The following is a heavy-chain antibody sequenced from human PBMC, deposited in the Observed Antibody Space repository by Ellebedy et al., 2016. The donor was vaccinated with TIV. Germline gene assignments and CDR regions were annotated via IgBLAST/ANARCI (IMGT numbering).Heavy chain of an antibody. J-gene: IGHJ6*02. CDR2: IKQDGSEE. D-gene: IGHD6-13*01. V-gene: IGHV3-7*01. CDR3: AKHIAEPGEYYYYYYGMDV. Sequence: GESLKISCAASGFTFRGYWMGWVRQAPGKGLEWVASIKQDGSEELYVDSVKGRFTISRDNAKNSLNLQMSSLRAEDTAVYYCAKHIAEPGEYYYYYYGMDVWGQGTTVTVSS. CDR1: GFTFRGYW.